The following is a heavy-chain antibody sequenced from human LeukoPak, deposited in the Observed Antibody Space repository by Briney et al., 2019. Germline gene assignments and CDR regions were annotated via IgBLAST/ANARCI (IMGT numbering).Heavy chain of an antibody. CDR2: IYYSGST. J-gene: IGHJ4*02. Sequence: SETLSLTCTVSGGSISNYYWSWIRQPPGKGLEWIGYIYYSGSTNYNPSLKSRVTITVHTSKTQFSLELSSVTAADTAVYYCLREGGGYWGQGTLVTVSS. D-gene: IGHD3-10*01. V-gene: IGHV4-59*08. CDR3: LREGGGY. CDR1: GGSISNYY.